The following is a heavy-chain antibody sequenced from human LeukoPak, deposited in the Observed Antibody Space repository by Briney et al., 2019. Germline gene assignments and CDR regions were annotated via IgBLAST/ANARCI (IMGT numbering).Heavy chain of an antibody. CDR1: GYSFTSYW. D-gene: IGHD6-13*01. CDR3: ARTRFSSSWSVNWFDP. J-gene: IGHJ5*02. Sequence: GESLKISCKGSGYSFTSYWIGWVRQMPGKGLEWVGIIYPGDSDTRYSPSFQGQVTISADKSISTAYLQWSSLKASDTAMYYCARTRFSSSWSVNWFDPWGQGTLVTVSS. V-gene: IGHV5-51*01. CDR2: IYPGDSDT.